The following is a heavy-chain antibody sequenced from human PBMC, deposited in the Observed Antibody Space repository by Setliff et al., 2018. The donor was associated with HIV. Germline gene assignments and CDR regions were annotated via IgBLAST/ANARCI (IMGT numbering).Heavy chain of an antibody. CDR2: IYPGDSDT. Sequence: GESLKISCQGSGYSFYQYSIAWVRQMPGKGLEWMGIIYPGDSDTRYSPSFQGQVTISADKSISTAYLQWTSLRSDDTAVYYCAREEVSDGSYYKFDYWGQGTLVTVSS. J-gene: IGHJ4*02. V-gene: IGHV5-51*01. CDR1: GYSFYQYS. CDR3: AREEVSDGSYYKFDY. D-gene: IGHD1-26*01.